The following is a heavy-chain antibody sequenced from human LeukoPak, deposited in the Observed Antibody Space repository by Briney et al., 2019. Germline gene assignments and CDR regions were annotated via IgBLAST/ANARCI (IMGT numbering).Heavy chain of an antibody. CDR3: ARGEYSSGWYLMWFDP. CDR1: GGTISSYY. V-gene: IGHV4-59*01. CDR2: IYYSGST. Sequence: SENLSVACTAAGGTISSYYGSWIRPPPGTGLEWIGYIYYSGSTNYNPSLKSRVTISVDTSKNQFSLKLSSVTAADTAVYYCARGEYSSGWYLMWFDPWGQGTLVTVSS. D-gene: IGHD6-19*01. J-gene: IGHJ5*02.